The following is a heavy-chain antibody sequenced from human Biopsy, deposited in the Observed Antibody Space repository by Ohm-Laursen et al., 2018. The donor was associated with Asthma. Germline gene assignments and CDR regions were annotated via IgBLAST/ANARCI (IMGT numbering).Heavy chain of an antibody. CDR1: GYTFNSAG. V-gene: IGHV1-18*01. CDR3: ARAVDYSYYYGIDV. D-gene: IGHD4-23*01. Sequence: GSSVKVSCKTSGYTFNSAGITWVRQAPGQGLEWMGWISVYNGNTKVAQKLQDRVTMITDTFTSTAYMELRSLRSDDTAVYFCARAVDYSYYYGIDVWGQGTTVTVS. J-gene: IGHJ6*02. CDR2: ISVYNGNT.